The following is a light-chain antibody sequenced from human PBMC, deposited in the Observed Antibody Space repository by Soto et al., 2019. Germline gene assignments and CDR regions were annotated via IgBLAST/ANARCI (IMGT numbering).Light chain of an antibody. CDR3: SSYTPIRTSV. CDR1: SSDVGGYNY. J-gene: IGLJ1*01. V-gene: IGLV2-14*01. CDR2: DVR. Sequence: QSVLTQPASVSGSPGQSITISCTGTSSDVGGYNYVSWYQQHPGKAPKLMIYDVRNRPSGVSNRFSGSKSVNTASLTISGLQAEDEADYYCSSYTPIRTSVFGTGPRSPS.